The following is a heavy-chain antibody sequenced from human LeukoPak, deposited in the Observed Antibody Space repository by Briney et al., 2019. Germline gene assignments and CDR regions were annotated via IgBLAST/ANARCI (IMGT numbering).Heavy chain of an antibody. CDR3: ARVLRSYYNWGFIFYYYYMDV. V-gene: IGHV3-30*04. CDR2: ISYDGSNK. Sequence: GGSLRLSCAASGFTFSSYVMHWVRQAPGKGLEWVAVISYDGSNKYYADSVKGRFTISRDNSKNTLYLQMNSLRAEDTAMYYCARVLRSYYNWGFIFYYYYMDVWGKGTTVTISS. CDR1: GFTFSSYV. J-gene: IGHJ6*03. D-gene: IGHD3-10*01.